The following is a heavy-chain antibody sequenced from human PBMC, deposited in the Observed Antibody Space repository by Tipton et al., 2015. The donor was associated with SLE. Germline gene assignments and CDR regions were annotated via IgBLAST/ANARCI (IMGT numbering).Heavy chain of an antibody. CDR3: ARGMDSGRGGWFDP. CDR2: IYYSGST. D-gene: IGHD1-26*01. J-gene: IGHJ5*02. Sequence: LRLSCTVSGGSISSGDYYWSWIRQPPGKGLEWIGYIYYSGSTYYNPSLKSRVTISVDTSKNQFSLKLSSVTAADTAVYYCARGMDSGRGGWFDPWGQGTLVTVSS. V-gene: IGHV4-30-4*01. CDR1: GGSISSGDYY.